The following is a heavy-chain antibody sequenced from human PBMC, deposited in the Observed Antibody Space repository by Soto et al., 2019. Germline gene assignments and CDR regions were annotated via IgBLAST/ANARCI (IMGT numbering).Heavy chain of an antibody. CDR2: IGPKNGDT. D-gene: IGHD1-26*01. CDR3: GRGRSGELVVFY. J-gene: IGHJ4*02. CDR1: GYTFTGHY. Sequence: QVQLVQSGAEVKKSGASVKVSCKASGYTFTGHYIHWVRQAPGQGPEWMGEIGPKNGDTKYAQKFQGRVTMTRDTSITTVDMELSNLSPDDTAVYYCGRGRSGELVVFYWGQGTLVTVYS. V-gene: IGHV1-2*02.